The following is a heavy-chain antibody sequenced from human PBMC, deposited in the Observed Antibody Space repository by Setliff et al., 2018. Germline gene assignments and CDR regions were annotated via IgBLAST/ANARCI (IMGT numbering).Heavy chain of an antibody. CDR3: ARLPNYVWGSPVDY. J-gene: IGHJ4*02. Sequence: PSETLSLTCTVSGDSISRAKYYWSWIRQSAGKGLEWIGSIFYSGRTFYNPSLKSRVTISVDTSKNQFSLTLSSVTAADTAVYYCARLPNYVWGSPVDYWGQGTLVTVSS. CDR1: GDSISRAKYY. CDR2: IFYSGRT. V-gene: IGHV4-39*01. D-gene: IGHD3-16*01.